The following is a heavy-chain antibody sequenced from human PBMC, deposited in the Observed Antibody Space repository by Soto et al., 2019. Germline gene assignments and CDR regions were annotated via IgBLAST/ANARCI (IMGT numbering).Heavy chain of an antibody. CDR1: GYSFTDYH. D-gene: IGHD3-9*01. CDR2: INPNSGGT. Sequence: ASVKVSCKASGYSFTDYHIHWVRQAPGQGFEWVGWINPNSGGTSYARKFQGRVTMTRDTSISTANMELTSPTSDDTAVYYCARDYNILTGSLWAWGQGTLVTVSS. J-gene: IGHJ4*02. V-gene: IGHV1-2*02. CDR3: ARDYNILTGSLWA.